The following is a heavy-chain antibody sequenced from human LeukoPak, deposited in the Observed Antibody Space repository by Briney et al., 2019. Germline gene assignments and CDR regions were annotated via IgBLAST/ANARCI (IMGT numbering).Heavy chain of an antibody. V-gene: IGHV4-59*04. J-gene: IGHJ3*02. CDR2: IYYSGST. Sequence: SETLSLTCTVSGGSISTYYWSWIRQPPGKGLEWIGYIYYSGSTYYNPYNPSLTSRVTMSVDTSKNQFSLKLDSVTEIDTAMYYCARNQAVAANRGAFDIWGQGTMVTVSS. CDR1: GGSISTYY. CDR3: ARNQAVAANRGAFDI. D-gene: IGHD6-19*01.